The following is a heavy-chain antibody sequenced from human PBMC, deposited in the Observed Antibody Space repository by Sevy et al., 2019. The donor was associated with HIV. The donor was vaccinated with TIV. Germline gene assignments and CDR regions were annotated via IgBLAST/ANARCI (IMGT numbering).Heavy chain of an antibody. Sequence: GGSLRLSCAASGFTYGTHSMNWVRQAPGKGLEWVSYISGGSRPIYYAESVKGRFTISGDNAKNSLSLQMNSLRVEDTAVYYCARDGRRGYDMDVWGQGTTVTVSS. V-gene: IGHV3-48*01. CDR3: ARDGRRGYDMDV. CDR2: ISGGSRPI. J-gene: IGHJ6*02. CDR1: GFTYGTHS. D-gene: IGHD3-10*01.